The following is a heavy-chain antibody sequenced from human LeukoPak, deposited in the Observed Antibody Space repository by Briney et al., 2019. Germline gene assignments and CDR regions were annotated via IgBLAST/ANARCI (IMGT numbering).Heavy chain of an antibody. D-gene: IGHD2-2*01. Sequence: GESLKISCKGSGYSFASFWIGWVRQMPGKGLEWMGVIYPADSDTGYSPSFQGQVTISADKSTSTAYLQWSTLKASDTAIYYCARQSAAAQYTNWFDPWGQGTLVTVSS. J-gene: IGHJ5*02. CDR2: IYPADSDT. CDR3: ARQSAAAQYTNWFDP. CDR1: GYSFASFW. V-gene: IGHV5-51*01.